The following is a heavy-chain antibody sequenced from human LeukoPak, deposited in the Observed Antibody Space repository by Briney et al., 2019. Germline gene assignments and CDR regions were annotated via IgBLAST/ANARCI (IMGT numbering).Heavy chain of an antibody. D-gene: IGHD2-15*01. J-gene: IGHJ3*02. Sequence: GESLKISCKGLGYTFNDYWIGWVRQMPGKGLEWMGITYRDDSNTKYSPSVQGQVTISADKSISTAYLQWSSLKASDTAMYYCARSTTRGYGAFDIWGRGTRVTVSS. CDR2: TYRDDSNT. V-gene: IGHV5-51*01. CDR3: ARSTTRGYGAFDI. CDR1: GYTFNDYW.